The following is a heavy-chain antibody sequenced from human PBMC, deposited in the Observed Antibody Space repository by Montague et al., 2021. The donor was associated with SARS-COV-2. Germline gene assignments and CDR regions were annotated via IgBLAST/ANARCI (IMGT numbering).Heavy chain of an antibody. CDR2: ISISGST. Sequence: TLSLTCTVSGGSISSCSYNWSWIRQPAGKGLEWIGRISISGSTNYNPSLKNRVTISVDTSKNQFSLKLSSVTAADTAVYYCARDIAVAGLFDYWGQGTLVTVSS. V-gene: IGHV4-61*02. J-gene: IGHJ4*02. D-gene: IGHD6-19*01. CDR3: ARDIAVAGLFDY. CDR1: GGSISSCSYN.